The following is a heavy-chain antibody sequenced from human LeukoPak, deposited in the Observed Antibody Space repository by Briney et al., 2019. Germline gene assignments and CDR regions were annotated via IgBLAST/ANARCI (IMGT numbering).Heavy chain of an antibody. CDR1: GGSISSSSYY. Sequence: SETLSLTCTVSGGSISSSSYYWGWIRQPPGKGLEWIGTVTYSGNTYYNPSFKSRLTISVDTSRNQFSLKLSSVTAADTAVYYCARHGDGANTFAYWGQGTLVTVSS. D-gene: IGHD4/OR15-4a*01. CDR2: VTYSGNT. J-gene: IGHJ4*01. V-gene: IGHV4-39*01. CDR3: ARHGDGANTFAY.